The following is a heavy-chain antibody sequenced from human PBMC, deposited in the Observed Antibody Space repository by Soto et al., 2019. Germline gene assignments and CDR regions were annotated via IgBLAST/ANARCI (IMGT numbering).Heavy chain of an antibody. J-gene: IGHJ4*02. V-gene: IGHV1-18*01. Sequence: ASVKVSCKASGYTFTSYGISWVRQAPGQGLEWMGWISAYNGNTNYAQKLQGRVTMTTDTSTSTAYMELRSLRSDDTAVYYCARGLPYYGSGSDFYFDYWGQGTLVTVS. CDR3: ARGLPYYGSGSDFYFDY. CDR1: GYTFTSYG. CDR2: ISAYNGNT. D-gene: IGHD3-10*01.